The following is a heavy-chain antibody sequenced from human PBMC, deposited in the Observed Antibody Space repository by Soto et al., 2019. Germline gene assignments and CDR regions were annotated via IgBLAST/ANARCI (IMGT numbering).Heavy chain of an antibody. CDR2: ISDSGSRM. J-gene: IGHJ4*02. Sequence: GGSLRLSCVVSGFTLGAYSMNWVRQAPGKGLEWVSYISDSGSRMYYADSVKGRFTISRDNAKNSLYLQMNSLRADDTDVYYCTRDLNWEPHWGQGTLVTVSS. V-gene: IGHV3-48*01. D-gene: IGHD7-27*01. CDR1: GFTLGAYS. CDR3: TRDLNWEPH.